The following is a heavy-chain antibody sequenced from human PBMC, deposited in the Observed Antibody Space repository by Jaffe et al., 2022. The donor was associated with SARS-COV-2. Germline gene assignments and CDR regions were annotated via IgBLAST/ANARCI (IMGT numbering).Heavy chain of an antibody. Sequence: EVQLVESGGGLVKPGGSLRLSCVASGFTFNSYTMNWVRQAPGKGLEWVSSISSGGLNVYNADSVKGRFTISRDNAKNSLYLQLESLRAEDTAVYYCARSNPFDSWGQGTLVTVSS. CDR2: ISSGGLNV. J-gene: IGHJ4*02. CDR1: GFTFNSYT. V-gene: IGHV3-21*01. CDR3: ARSNPFDS.